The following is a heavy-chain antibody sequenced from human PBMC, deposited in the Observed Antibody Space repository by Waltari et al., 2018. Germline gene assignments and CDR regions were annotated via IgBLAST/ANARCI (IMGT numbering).Heavy chain of an antibody. Sequence: QVQLVQSGAEVKKPGSSVKVSCKASGGTFSSSVIGWVRQAPGQGLEWLGRITPMFDTTNYAQRFQGRVTITVDKSTSTVYMELSSLRSEDTAVYYCARFGGISTWFESSRLKGWFDSWGQGTLVTVSS. D-gene: IGHD6-13*01. CDR3: ARFGGISTWFESSRLKGWFDS. J-gene: IGHJ5*01. V-gene: IGHV1-69*13. CDR1: GGTFSSSV. CDR2: ITPMFDTT.